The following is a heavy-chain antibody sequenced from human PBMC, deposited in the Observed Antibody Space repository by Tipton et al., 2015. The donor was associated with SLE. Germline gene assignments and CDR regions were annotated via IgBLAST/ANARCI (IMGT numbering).Heavy chain of an antibody. CDR1: GGSISSYY. CDR3: ARADGSYFYYFMDV. D-gene: IGHD3-10*01. Sequence: TLSLTCTVSGGSISSYYWRWIRQPPGKGLEWIGDASYSGRPNFNPSLKSRVTVSVDPSKNQFSLRLSSVTAADSAVYYCARADGSYFYYFMDVWGKGTTVTVSS. V-gene: IGHV4-59*01. CDR2: ASYSGRP. J-gene: IGHJ6*03.